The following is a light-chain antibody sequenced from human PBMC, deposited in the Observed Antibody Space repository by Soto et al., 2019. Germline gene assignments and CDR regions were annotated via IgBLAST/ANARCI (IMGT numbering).Light chain of an antibody. V-gene: IGKV3-11*01. CDR3: QQRSNWPPRIT. Sequence: EIVLTQSPATLSLSPGERATLSCRASQSVSSYFAWYQQKPGQAPRLLIYDASNRATGIPARFSGCGSGTDFTLTISSLEPEDFAVYYCQQRSNWPPRITFGGGTKVEIK. J-gene: IGKJ4*01. CDR1: QSVSSY. CDR2: DAS.